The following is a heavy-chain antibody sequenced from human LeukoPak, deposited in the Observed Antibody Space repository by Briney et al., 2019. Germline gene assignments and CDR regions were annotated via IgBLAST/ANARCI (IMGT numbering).Heavy chain of an antibody. CDR3: AKHLTATNTYIFFGLDV. CDR2: INWNGGGT. CDR1: GFSFKDYG. D-gene: IGHD1-26*01. J-gene: IGHJ6*02. Sequence: LSGGSLRLSCAATGFSFKDYGMHWVRQPPGKGLEWVSAINWNGGGTDYADSVKGRFTISRDNAKNSLYLQLSSLRPEDTALYYCAKHLTATNTYIFFGLDVWGQGTSVTVS. V-gene: IGHV3-20*04.